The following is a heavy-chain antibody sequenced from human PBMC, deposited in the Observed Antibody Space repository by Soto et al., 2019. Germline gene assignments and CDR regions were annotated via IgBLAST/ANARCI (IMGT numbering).Heavy chain of an antibody. CDR1: GYTFTSYA. D-gene: IGHD2-2*01. Sequence: SVKVSCTASGYTFTSYAMHWVRQAPGKGLEWMGGFDAESGETNYAQKFQERVTITRDTSTSTAYMELSSLRSEDTAVYYCAADLSRYCSSTSCYANYYYYMDVWGKGTTVTVSS. J-gene: IGHJ6*03. CDR3: AADLSRYCSSTSCYANYYYYMDV. V-gene: IGHV1-58*02. CDR2: FDAESGET.